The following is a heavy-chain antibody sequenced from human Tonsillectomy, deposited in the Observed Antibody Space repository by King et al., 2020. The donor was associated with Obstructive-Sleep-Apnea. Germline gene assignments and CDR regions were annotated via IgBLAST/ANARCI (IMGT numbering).Heavy chain of an antibody. CDR2: VHYYGHNK. J-gene: IGHJ4*02. CDR3: AATGYCSSTSCYGLLDY. V-gene: IGHV3-30*02. D-gene: IGHD2-2*01. CDR1: GFTFSSYG. Sequence: VQLVESGGGVVQPGGSLRLSCAASGFTFSSYGMHWVRQAPGKGLECVAFVHYYGHNKYYVDYVKGRFTISRDNSNNTLYLQMNRLRPEDTAVFYSAATGYCSSTSCYGLLDYWGQGTLVTVSS.